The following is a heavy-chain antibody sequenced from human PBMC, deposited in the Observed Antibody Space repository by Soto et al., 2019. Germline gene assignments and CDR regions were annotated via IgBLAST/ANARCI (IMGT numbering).Heavy chain of an antibody. CDR1: GYTFTSYT. J-gene: IGHJ4*02. CDR2: IIPILGIA. CDR3: ARDEDSNPG. Sequence: SVKVSCKASGYTFTSYTISWVRQAPGQGLEWMGRIIPILGIANYAQKFQGRVTITADKSTSTAYMELSSLRSEDTAVYYCARDEDSNPGWGQGTLVTVSS. D-gene: IGHD5-18*01. V-gene: IGHV1-69*04.